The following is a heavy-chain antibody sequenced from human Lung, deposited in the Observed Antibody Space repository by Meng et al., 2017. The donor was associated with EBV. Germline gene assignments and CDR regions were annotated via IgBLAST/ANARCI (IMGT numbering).Heavy chain of an antibody. CDR3: ARATVVVPSGIYWFDP. CDR2: IYYSGNT. Sequence: VHHPERGPGLGKPPPTLSLTCTVSGDPIRRGGYYWSWIRQHPGKGLEWIGFIYYSGNTYYNPSLQSRVTISIDTSKNQFSLKLSSVTAADTAVYFCARATVVVPSGIYWFDPWGQGTLVTVSS. J-gene: IGHJ5*02. D-gene: IGHD6-13*01. V-gene: IGHV4-31*03. CDR1: GDPIRRGGYY.